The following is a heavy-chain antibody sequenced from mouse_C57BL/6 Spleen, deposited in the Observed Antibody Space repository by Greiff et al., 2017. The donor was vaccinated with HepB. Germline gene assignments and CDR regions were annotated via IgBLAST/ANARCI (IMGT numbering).Heavy chain of an antibody. D-gene: IGHD1-1*02. J-gene: IGHJ1*03. CDR2: IDPENGDT. CDR1: GFNIKDDY. Sequence: EVQLQESGAELVRPGASVKLSCTASGFNIKDDYMHWVKQRPEQGLEWIGWIDPENGDTEYASKFQGKATITADTSSSTAYLQLSSLTSEDTAVYYCTPGGSWYFDVWGTGTTVTVSS. V-gene: IGHV14-4*01. CDR3: TPGGSWYFDV.